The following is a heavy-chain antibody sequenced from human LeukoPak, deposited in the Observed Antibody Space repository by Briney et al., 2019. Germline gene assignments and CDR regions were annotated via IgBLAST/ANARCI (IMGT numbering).Heavy chain of an antibody. D-gene: IGHD2-2*01. Sequence: ASVTVSCKVSGYTLTELSMHWVRQAPGKGLEWMGGFDPEDGETIYAQKFQGRVTMTEDTSTDTAYMELSSLRSEDTAVYYCARDYYSSTSCLFDYWGQGTLVTVSS. CDR1: GYTLTELS. J-gene: IGHJ4*02. CDR2: FDPEDGET. V-gene: IGHV1-24*01. CDR3: ARDYYSSTSCLFDY.